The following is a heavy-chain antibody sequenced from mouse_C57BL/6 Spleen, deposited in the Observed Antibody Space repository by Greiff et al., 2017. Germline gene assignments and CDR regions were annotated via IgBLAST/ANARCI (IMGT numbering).Heavy chain of an antibody. CDR3: TTYYGDYYAMDY. CDR1: GFNIKDYY. J-gene: IGHJ4*01. Sequence: VQLKQSGAELVRPGASVKLSCTASGFNIKDYYMHWVKQRPEQGLEWIGRIDPEDGDTEYAPKFQGKATMTADTSSNTAYLQLSSLTSEDTAVYYCTTYYGDYYAMDYWGQGTSVTVSS. D-gene: IGHD2-1*01. CDR2: IDPEDGDT. V-gene: IGHV14-1*01.